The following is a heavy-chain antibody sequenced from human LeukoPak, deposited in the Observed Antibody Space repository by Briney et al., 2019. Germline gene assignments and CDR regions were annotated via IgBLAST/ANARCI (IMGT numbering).Heavy chain of an antibody. CDR1: GFTFSSYA. V-gene: IGHV3-23*01. Sequence: PGGSLRLSCAASGFTFSSYAMSWVRQAPGKGLEWVSAISGSGGSTYYADSVKGRFTISRDNSKNTLYLQMNSLRAEDTAVYYCAPPMGPYSSSWYYGYWGQGTLVTVSS. CDR2: ISGSGGST. CDR3: APPMGPYSSSWYYGY. J-gene: IGHJ4*02. D-gene: IGHD6-13*01.